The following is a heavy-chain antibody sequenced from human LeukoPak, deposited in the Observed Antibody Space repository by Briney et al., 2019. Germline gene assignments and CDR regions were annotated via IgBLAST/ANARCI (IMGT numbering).Heavy chain of an antibody. D-gene: IGHD6-13*01. Sequence: SETLSLTCAVYGGSFSGYYWSWIRQPPGKGLEWIGEINHSGSTNYNPSLESRVTISVDTSKNQFSLKLSSVTAADTAVYYCAGSSWFDYWGQGTLVTVSS. CDR2: INHSGST. CDR3: AGSSWFDY. CDR1: GGSFSGYY. J-gene: IGHJ4*02. V-gene: IGHV4-34*01.